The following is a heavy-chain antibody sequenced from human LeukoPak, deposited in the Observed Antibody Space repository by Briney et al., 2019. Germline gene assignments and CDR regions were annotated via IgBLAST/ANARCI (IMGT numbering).Heavy chain of an antibody. J-gene: IGHJ5*02. Sequence: ASVKVSCKASGYTFSDFYIHWVRQAPGQGLEYVGWITPKSGDTYSPQRFQGRVTMTRDASISTAYMELSSLRSDDTAVYYCARDAFDPWGQGTLVTVSS. CDR1: GYTFSDFY. CDR2: ITPKSGDT. CDR3: ARDAFDP. V-gene: IGHV1-2*02.